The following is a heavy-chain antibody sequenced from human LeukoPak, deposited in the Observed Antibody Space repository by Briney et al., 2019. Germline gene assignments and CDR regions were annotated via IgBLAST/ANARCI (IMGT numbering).Heavy chain of an antibody. CDR3: ARDRPDGITGTRGPYGMDV. V-gene: IGHV4-59*01. CDR2: IYYSGST. Sequence: PSETVSLTCTVSGGSISSYYWSWIRQPPGKGLEWIGYIYYSGSTNYNPSLKSRVTISVDTSKNQFSLKLSSVTAADTAVYYCARDRPDGITGTRGPYGMDVWGKGTTVTVSS. CDR1: GGSISSYY. D-gene: IGHD1-20*01. J-gene: IGHJ6*04.